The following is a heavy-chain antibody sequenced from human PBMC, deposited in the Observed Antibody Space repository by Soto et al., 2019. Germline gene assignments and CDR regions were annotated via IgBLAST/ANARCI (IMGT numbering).Heavy chain of an antibody. J-gene: IGHJ3*02. CDR1: GSTSSSDA. Sequence: EVQLLESGGGLVQAGGSLRLSCRASGSTSSSDAMTWVRQAPGKGLEWVSVTRGGGDSAYYADSVQGRISISRDNSKNTLFVQMSSQRAEGAAVDYCANVSYESGGYYYRDACHIVGEWTMVTVSS. CDR3: ANVSYESGGYYYRDACHI. CDR2: TRGGGDSA. D-gene: IGHD3-22*01. V-gene: IGHV3-23*01.